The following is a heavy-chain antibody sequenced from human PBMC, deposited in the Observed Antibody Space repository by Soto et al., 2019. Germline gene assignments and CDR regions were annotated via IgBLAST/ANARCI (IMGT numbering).Heavy chain of an antibody. CDR1: GGSISSGGYY. CDR3: ARVVRITIFGVVITHFDY. Sequence: QVQLQESGPGLVKPSQTLSLTCTVSGGSISSGGYYWSWILQHPGKGLEWIGYIYYSGSTYYNPSLKSRVTISVDTSKNQFSLKLSSVTAADTAVYYCARVVRITIFGVVITHFDYWGQGTLVTVSS. CDR2: IYYSGST. D-gene: IGHD3-3*01. V-gene: IGHV4-31*03. J-gene: IGHJ4*02.